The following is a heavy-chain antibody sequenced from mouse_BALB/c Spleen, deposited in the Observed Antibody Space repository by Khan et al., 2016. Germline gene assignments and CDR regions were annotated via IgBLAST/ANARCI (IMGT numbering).Heavy chain of an antibody. CDR3: ARSGNYFDY. Sequence: EVQLQESGPGLVKPSQSLSLTCTVTGYSITSAYAWNWFRQFPGNKLEWIGYISSSGLTSFNPSLKSRISITRDTSKNQFLLQLNSVTTEDTATYYCARSGNYFDYWGQGTTLTVSS. D-gene: IGHD1-1*02. V-gene: IGHV3-2*02. J-gene: IGHJ2*01. CDR2: ISSSGLT. CDR1: GYSITSAYA.